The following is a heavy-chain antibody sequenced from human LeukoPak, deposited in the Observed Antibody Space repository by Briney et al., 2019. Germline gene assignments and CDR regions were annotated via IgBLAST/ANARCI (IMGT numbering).Heavy chain of an antibody. D-gene: IGHD2-2*01. Sequence: PGGSLRLSCAASGVTFNNYAMSWGRQAPGKGLEWVSAVSGSGVTTYYADSVKGGVTISRENSKNTLYLQMNSLRADHTALYYCAKGGGSAIWVYDFHYWGQGTLVTVSS. CDR1: GVTFNNYA. V-gene: IGHV3-23*01. J-gene: IGHJ4*02. CDR3: AKGGGSAIWVYDFHY. CDR2: VSGSGVTT.